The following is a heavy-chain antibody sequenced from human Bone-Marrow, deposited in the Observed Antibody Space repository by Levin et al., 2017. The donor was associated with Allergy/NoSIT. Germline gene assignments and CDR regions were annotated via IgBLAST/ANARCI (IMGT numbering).Heavy chain of an antibody. CDR1: GFTFSSYA. CDR3: ARGWFGELLSH. D-gene: IGHD3-10*01. V-gene: IGHV3-23*01. J-gene: IGHJ4*02. Sequence: GGSLRLSCAASGFTFSSYAMSWVRQPPGKGLEWVSVISGSGHYTYYADSVKGRFTVSRDNSKNTLYLQMNSLRAEDTAVYYCARGWFGELLSHWGQGTLVTVSS. CDR2: ISGSGHYT.